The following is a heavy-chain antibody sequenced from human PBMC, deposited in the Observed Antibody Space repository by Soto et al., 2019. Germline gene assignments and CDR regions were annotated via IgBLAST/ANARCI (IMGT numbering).Heavy chain of an antibody. D-gene: IGHD2-15*01. V-gene: IGHV1-18*01. CDR1: GYTFTSYG. Sequence: ASVKVSCKASGYTFTSYGISWVRQAPGQGLEWMGWISAYNGNTNYAQKLQGRVTMTTDTSTSTAYMELRSLRSDDTAVYYCARDTPYCSGGSCYSNWFDPWGQGTLVTSPQ. CDR3: ARDTPYCSGGSCYSNWFDP. CDR2: ISAYNGNT. J-gene: IGHJ5*02.